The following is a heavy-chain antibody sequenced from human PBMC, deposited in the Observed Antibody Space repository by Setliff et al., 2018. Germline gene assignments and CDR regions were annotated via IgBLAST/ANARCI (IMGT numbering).Heavy chain of an antibody. CDR3: ARERTIFGILVISGWFDP. CDR1: GGSVSSTSHY. Sequence: SETLSLTCTVSGGSVSSTSHYWGWIRQAPGKGMEWIGSVYYSGYTYSKPSLQSRVTMSVDTSKNQFSLKMTYLTAADTAVYYCARERTIFGILVISGWFDPWGQGTVVTVSS. J-gene: IGHJ5*02. V-gene: IGHV4-39*07. CDR2: VYYSGYT. D-gene: IGHD3-3*01.